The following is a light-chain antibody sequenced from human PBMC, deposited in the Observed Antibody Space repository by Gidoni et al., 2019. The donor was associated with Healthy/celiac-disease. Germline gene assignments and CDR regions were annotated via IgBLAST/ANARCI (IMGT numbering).Light chain of an antibody. CDR3: HAWDSSTVV. CDR2: QDS. Sequence: SYELTQPPSVSVSPGQTASITCSGDKSGDKYACWYQLKPGQSPVLVIYQDSKRPSGIPERFSGSNSGNTATLTISGTQAMDEADYYCHAWDSSTVVFGGGTKLTVL. V-gene: IGLV3-1*01. CDR1: KSGDKY. J-gene: IGLJ2*01.